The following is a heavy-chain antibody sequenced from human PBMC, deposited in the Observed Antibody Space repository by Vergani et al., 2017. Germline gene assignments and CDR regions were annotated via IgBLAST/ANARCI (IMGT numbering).Heavy chain of an antibody. J-gene: IGHJ6*02. V-gene: IGHV4-61*02. CDR2: FYTGGGT. D-gene: IGHD6-13*01. Sequence: QVQLQESGPGLVRPSQTLSLTCTVAGGSISSGSYYWSWFRQPAGKGLEWIGRFYTGGGTSYNPSLKSRVTISVDTSKNQFSLQLSSVTAADTAVYYCARDPLYSTTWPFLLLDMDVWGQGTTVTVSS. CDR3: ARDPLYSTTWPFLLLDMDV. CDR1: GGSISSGSYY.